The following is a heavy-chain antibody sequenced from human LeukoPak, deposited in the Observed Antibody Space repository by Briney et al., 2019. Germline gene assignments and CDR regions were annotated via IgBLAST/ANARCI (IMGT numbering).Heavy chain of an antibody. V-gene: IGHV3-23*01. D-gene: IGHD3-22*01. CDR2: ISGSGGST. CDR3: AKDRDIYYYDSSGYQH. CDR1: GFTFSSYG. Sequence: GGSLRLSCAASGFTFSSYGMSWVRQAPGKGLEWVSAISGSGGSTYYADSVKGRFTISRDNSKNTLYLQMNSLRAEDTAVYYCAKDRDIYYYDSSGYQHWGQGTLVTVSS. J-gene: IGHJ1*01.